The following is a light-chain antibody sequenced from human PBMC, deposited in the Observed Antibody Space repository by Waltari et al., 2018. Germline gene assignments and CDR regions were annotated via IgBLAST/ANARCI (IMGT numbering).Light chain of an antibody. Sequence: QSVLTQPPSVSAAPGQKVDISCSGSNSNIASNYVSWYQQVPGTAPKLLIFDNNTRPSVIPDRFSGSKSGTLATLGITGLQTGDEADYYCATWNNSRSAVMFGGGTKVTVL. V-gene: IGLV1-51*01. CDR3: ATWNNSRSAVM. CDR2: DNN. J-gene: IGLJ3*02. CDR1: NSNIASNY.